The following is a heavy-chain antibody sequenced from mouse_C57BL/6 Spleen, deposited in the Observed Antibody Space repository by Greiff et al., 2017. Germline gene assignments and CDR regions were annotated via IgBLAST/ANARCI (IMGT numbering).Heavy chain of an antibody. V-gene: IGHV1-59*01. CDR2: IDPSDSYT. CDR3: ARDKGEGTGTPSYYFDY. D-gene: IGHD4-1*01. CDR1: GYTFTSYW. J-gene: IGHJ2*01. Sequence: QVQLQQPGAELVRPGTSVKLSCKASGYTFTSYWMHWVKQRPGQGLEWIGVIDPSDSYTNYNQKFKGKATLTVDTSSSTAYMQLSSLTSEDSAVYYCARDKGEGTGTPSYYFDYWGQGTTLTVSS.